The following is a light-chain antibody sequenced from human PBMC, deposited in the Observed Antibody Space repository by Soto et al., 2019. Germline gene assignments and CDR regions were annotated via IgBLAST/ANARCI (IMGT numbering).Light chain of an antibody. Sequence: DRVTITCRASLNIGDSLSWFQQKAGKPPTQLIYGASALQSGVPVRFSGSASVTDFTLTIRNMQREDFATYYCLQTYNLPRTFGQGTKVEFK. CDR2: GAS. V-gene: IGKV1-39*01. J-gene: IGKJ1*01. CDR3: LQTYNLPRT. CDR1: LNIGDS.